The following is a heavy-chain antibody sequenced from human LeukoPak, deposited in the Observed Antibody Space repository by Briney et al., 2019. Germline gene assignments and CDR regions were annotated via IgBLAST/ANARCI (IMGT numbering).Heavy chain of an antibody. Sequence: PGRSLRLSCAASGFTFSSYAMHWVRQAPGKGLEWVAVISYDGSNKYYADSVKGRFTISRDNSKNTLYLQMNSLRAEDTAVYYCAREEWDEGYSDYWGQGTLVTVSS. CDR1: GFTFSSYA. CDR2: ISYDGSNK. CDR3: AREEWDEGYSDY. J-gene: IGHJ4*02. V-gene: IGHV3-30-3*01. D-gene: IGHD1-26*01.